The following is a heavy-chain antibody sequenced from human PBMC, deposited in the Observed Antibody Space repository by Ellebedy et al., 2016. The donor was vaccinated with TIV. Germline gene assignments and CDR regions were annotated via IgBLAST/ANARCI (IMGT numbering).Heavy chain of an antibody. J-gene: IGHJ4*02. D-gene: IGHD5-18*01. V-gene: IGHV1-69*04. CDR1: GGTFSRYA. CDR2: IIPILGMA. CDR3: ATDSRYSYGYRFNF. Sequence: ASVKVSCKASGGTFSRYAISWVRQAPGEGLEWMGRIIPILGMANYAQTFQGRVTIYADKSTGTPYLELSTLRSEDTAVYYCATDSRYSYGYRFNFWGQGTLVIVSS.